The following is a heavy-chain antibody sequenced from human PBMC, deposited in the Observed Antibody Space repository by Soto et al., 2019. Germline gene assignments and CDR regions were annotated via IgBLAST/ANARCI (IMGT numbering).Heavy chain of an antibody. CDR1: GGSISSYY. Sequence: LTCTVSGGSISSYYWSWIRQPPGKGLEWIGYIYYSGSTNYNPSLKSRVTISVDTSKNQFSLKLSSVTAADTAVYYCASGYYDSKISWDYRGQGTLVTVYS. D-gene: IGHD3-22*01. V-gene: IGHV4-59*01. CDR3: ASGYYDSKISWDY. J-gene: IGHJ4*02. CDR2: IYYSGST.